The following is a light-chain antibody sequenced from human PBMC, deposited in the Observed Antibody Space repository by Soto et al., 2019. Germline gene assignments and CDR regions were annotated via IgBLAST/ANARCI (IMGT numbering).Light chain of an antibody. V-gene: IGKV1-9*01. J-gene: IGKJ3*01. Sequence: GARVTITCRASQDVDNYLAWYQQRPGKAPRLLISGVSFLQSGVPSRFSGSGSGTEFTLTITSLQPEDFAVYYCQQLNSYPSFGPGTKVDLK. CDR3: QQLNSYPS. CDR1: QDVDNY. CDR2: GVS.